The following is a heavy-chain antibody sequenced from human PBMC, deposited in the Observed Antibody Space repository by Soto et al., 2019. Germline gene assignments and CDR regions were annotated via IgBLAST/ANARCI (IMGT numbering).Heavy chain of an antibody. CDR2: ISHSGST. CDR1: GGSISKDNW. CDR3: TKEHTGADAFEI. Sequence: QVQLQESGPGLVEPSGTLSLTCAVSGGSISKDNWWNWVRQPPGKGLEWIGEISHSGSTNYNPSLKSRATISVDMSKNQFSLKLSSVTAADTAVYYCTKEHTGADAFEIWGQGIMVTVSS. D-gene: IGHD7-27*01. V-gene: IGHV4-4*02. J-gene: IGHJ3*02.